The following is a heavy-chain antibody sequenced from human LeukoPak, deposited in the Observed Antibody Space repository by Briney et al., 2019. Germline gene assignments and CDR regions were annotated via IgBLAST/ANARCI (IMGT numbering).Heavy chain of an antibody. CDR2: IYYSGST. CDR1: GGSISSSSYY. D-gene: IGHD2-2*01. V-gene: IGHV4-39*07. J-gene: IGHJ6*03. CDR3: ARVLKVVGYCSSTSCWENYYYYYMDV. Sequence: KPSETLSLTCTVSGGSISSSSYYWGWIRQPPGKGLEWIGSIYYSGSTYYNPSLKSRVTISVDTSKNQFSLKLSSVTAADTAVYYCARVLKVVGYCSSTSCWENYYYYYMDVWGKGTTVTVSS.